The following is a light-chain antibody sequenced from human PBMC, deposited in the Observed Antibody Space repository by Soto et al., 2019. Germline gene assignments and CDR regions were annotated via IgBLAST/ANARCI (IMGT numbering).Light chain of an antibody. CDR1: QSVSSN. Sequence: EIVMTQSPVTLSVSPGERATLSCRASQSVSSNLAWYQQKLGQAPRLLIYGASTRATGIAARFSGSGSGTEFTLTISSLQSEDFAVYYCQQYNNWPGVFGGGTKVEIK. J-gene: IGKJ4*01. CDR3: QQYNNWPGV. CDR2: GAS. V-gene: IGKV3-15*01.